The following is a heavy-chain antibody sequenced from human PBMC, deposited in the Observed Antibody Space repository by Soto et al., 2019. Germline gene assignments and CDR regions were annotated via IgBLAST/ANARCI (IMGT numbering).Heavy chain of an antibody. CDR1: GFTFSNYW. CDR3: AGITQGDLIY. V-gene: IGHV3-74*01. CDR2: ITDDGSGA. Sequence: VGSLSLSGAASGFTFSNYWMHWVRQAPGKGLMWVARITDDGSGASYADSVKGRFTISRDNAKNTLYLQMNSLRAEDTAVYYCAGITQGDLIYWGQGTLVTVSS. D-gene: IGHD1-26*01. J-gene: IGHJ4*01.